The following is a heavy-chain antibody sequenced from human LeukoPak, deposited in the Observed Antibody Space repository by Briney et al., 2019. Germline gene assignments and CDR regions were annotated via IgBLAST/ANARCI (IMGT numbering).Heavy chain of an antibody. Sequence: SVKDSCKASGGTFSSYAISWVRQAPGQGLEWMGGIIPIFGTANYAQKFQGRVTITADESTSTAYMELSSLRSEDTAVYYCARDAWDGYNSDTDYWGQGTLVTVSS. CDR3: ARDAWDGYNSDTDY. CDR2: IIPIFGTA. J-gene: IGHJ4*02. D-gene: IGHD5-24*01. V-gene: IGHV1-69*13. CDR1: GGTFSSYA.